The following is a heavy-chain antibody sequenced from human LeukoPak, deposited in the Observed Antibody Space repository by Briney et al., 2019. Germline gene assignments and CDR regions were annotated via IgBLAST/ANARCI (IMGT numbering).Heavy chain of an antibody. J-gene: IGHJ4*02. CDR1: GGSISSSSYY. V-gene: IGHV4-31*03. CDR2: IYYSGST. D-gene: IGHD5-12*01. Sequence: PSETLSLTCTVSGGSISSSSYYWGWIRQPPGKGLEWIGYIYYSGSTYYNPSLKSRVTMSVDTSKNQFSLKLSSVTAADTAVYYCARDSGYGADDYWGQGTLVTVSS. CDR3: ARDSGYGADDY.